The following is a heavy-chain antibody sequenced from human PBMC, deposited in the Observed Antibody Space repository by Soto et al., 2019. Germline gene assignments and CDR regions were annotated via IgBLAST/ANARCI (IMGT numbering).Heavy chain of an antibody. CDR3: AKDLSRAGIVGATTS. D-gene: IGHD1-26*01. Sequence: GGSLRLSCAASGFTFSSYAMSWVRQAPGKGLEWVSAISGSGGSTYYADSVKGRFTISRDNSKNTLYLQMNSLRAEDTAVYYCAKDLSRAGIVGATTSWGQGTLVTVSS. V-gene: IGHV3-23*01. CDR1: GFTFSSYA. CDR2: ISGSGGST. J-gene: IGHJ5*02.